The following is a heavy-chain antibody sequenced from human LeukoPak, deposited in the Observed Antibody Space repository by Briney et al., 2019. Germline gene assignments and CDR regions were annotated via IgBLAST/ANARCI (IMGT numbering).Heavy chain of an antibody. J-gene: IGHJ6*03. V-gene: IGHV3-48*03. CDR1: GFTFSSYE. Sequence: GGSLRLSCAASGFTFSSYEMNWVRQAPGKGLEWVSYISSSGSTIYYADSVKGRFTISRDNAKNSLYLQMNSLRAEDTAIYYCARGGGWDTIFRVVQYMDVWAKGPRSPSP. D-gene: IGHD3-3*01. CDR2: ISSSGSTI. CDR3: ARGGGWDTIFRVVQYMDV.